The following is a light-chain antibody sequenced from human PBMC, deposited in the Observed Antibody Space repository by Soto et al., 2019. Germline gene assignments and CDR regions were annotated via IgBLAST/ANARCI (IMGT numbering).Light chain of an antibody. V-gene: IGKV1-39*01. CDR2: AAS. CDR3: QQSYSRT. J-gene: IGKJ1*01. CDR1: QRIGSY. Sequence: DIQMTQSPSSLSASLGDRFTIACRASQRIGSYLNWYQQKPGKAPKLLIYAASSLQSGVPSRFSGSGSGTDFTLTISSLQPEDFATYYCQQSYSRTFGQGTKVDI.